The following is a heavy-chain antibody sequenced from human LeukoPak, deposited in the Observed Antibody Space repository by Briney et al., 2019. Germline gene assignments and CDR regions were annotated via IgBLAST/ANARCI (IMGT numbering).Heavy chain of an antibody. J-gene: IGHJ4*02. V-gene: IGHV1-2*02. Sequence: ASVKVSCNASGYTFTGYYMHWVRQAPGQGLEWMGWINPNSGGTNYAQKFQGRVTMTRDTSISTAYMELSRLRSDDTAVYYCASYTYYYDSSGLDYWGQGTLVTVSS. CDR2: INPNSGGT. CDR1: GYTFTGYY. CDR3: ASYTYYYDSSGLDY. D-gene: IGHD3-22*01.